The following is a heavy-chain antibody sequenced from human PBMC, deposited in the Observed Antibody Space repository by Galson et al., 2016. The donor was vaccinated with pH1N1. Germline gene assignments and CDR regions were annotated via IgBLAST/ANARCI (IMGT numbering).Heavy chain of an antibody. Sequence: SLRLSCAASGFTFSRYWMHWVRQAPGKGLEWVANIKEDGSVKYYVDSVKGRFTISRDNAKNSVYLQMNSLRAEDTAVYYCARAIAAAGSLWGQGTLVTVSS. CDR1: GFTFSRYW. CDR3: ARAIAAAGSL. D-gene: IGHD6-13*01. V-gene: IGHV3-7*04. J-gene: IGHJ4*02. CDR2: IKEDGSVK.